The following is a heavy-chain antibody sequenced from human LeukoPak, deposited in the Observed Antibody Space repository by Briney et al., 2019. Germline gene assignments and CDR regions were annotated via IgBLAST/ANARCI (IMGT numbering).Heavy chain of an antibody. CDR2: IWYDGSNK. CDR1: RFTFSSYG. CDR3: AKISDYSNFLDY. Sequence: GGSLRLSCAASRFTFSSYGMHWVRQAPGKGLEWVAVIWYDGSNKYYADSVKGRFTISRDNSKNTLYLQMNSLRAEDTAVYYCAKISDYSNFLDYWGQGTLVTVSS. J-gene: IGHJ4*02. V-gene: IGHV3-33*06. D-gene: IGHD4-11*01.